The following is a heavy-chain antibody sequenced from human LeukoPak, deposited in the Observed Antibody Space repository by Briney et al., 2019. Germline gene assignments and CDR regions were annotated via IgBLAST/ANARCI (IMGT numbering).Heavy chain of an antibody. CDR3: ARGGGTYHVDY. J-gene: IGHJ4*02. CDR1: GFTFSSYS. CDR2: ISSSSSYI. D-gene: IGHD2-21*01. V-gene: IGHV3-21*04. Sequence: GGSLRLSCAASGFTFSSYSMNWVRQAPGKGLEWVSSISSSSSYIYYADSVKGRFTISRDNAKNSLYLQMNSLRADDTAVYYCARGGGTYHVDYWGQGTLVTVSS.